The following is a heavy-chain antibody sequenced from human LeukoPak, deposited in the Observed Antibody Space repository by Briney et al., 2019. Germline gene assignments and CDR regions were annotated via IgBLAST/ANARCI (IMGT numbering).Heavy chain of an antibody. J-gene: IGHJ4*02. CDR2: INPNSGAT. V-gene: IGHV1-2*02. D-gene: IGHD5-18*01. CDR3: ASGYRFGN. CDR1: EYTFTGYY. Sequence: ASVKVSCKATEYTFTGYYMHWVRQAPGQGLEWMGWINPNSGATDYAQNFQGRVTLTRDTSISTAYMELSRLRSDDTAVYYCASGYRFGNWGQGTRVTVSS.